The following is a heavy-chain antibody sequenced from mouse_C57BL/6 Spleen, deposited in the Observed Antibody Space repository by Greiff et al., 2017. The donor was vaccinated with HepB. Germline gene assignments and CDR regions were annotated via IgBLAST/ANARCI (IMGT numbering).Heavy chain of an antibody. V-gene: IGHV1-61*01. D-gene: IGHD1-1*01. CDR2: IYPSDSET. Sequence: VQLQQSGAELVRPGSSVKLSCKASGYTFTSYWMDWVKQRPGPGLEWIGNIYPSDSETQYNQKFKDKATLTVDKSSSTAYMQLSILTSEDSAVYYCAREELFPDYYAMDYWGQGTSVTVSS. CDR3: AREELFPDYYAMDY. J-gene: IGHJ4*01. CDR1: GYTFTSYW.